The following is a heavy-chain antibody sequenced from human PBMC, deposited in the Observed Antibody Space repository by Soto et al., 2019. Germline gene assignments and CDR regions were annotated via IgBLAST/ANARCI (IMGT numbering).Heavy chain of an antibody. D-gene: IGHD5-18*01. J-gene: IGHJ4*02. CDR3: AIQGIPGYYFDY. CDR1: GYTFTSYD. V-gene: IGHV1-8*01. CDR2: MNPNSGNT. Sequence: QVQLVQSGAEVKKPGASVKVSCKASGYTFTSYDINLVRQATGQGLEWMGWMNPNSGNTGYAQKFQCRVTMTRNTAISTAYIELSSLRSEDTAVSYCAIQGIPGYYFDYWGQGTLVTVS.